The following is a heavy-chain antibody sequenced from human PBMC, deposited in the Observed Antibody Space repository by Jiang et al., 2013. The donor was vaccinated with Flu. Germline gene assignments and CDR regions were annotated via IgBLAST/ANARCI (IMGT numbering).Heavy chain of an antibody. CDR1: GGSISSYY. D-gene: IGHD6-6*01. J-gene: IGHJ4*02. CDR3: ARHVEQLAIDY. V-gene: IGHV4-59*08. CDR2: IYYSGST. Sequence: GSGLVKPSETLSLTCTVSGGSISSYYWSWIRQPPGKGLEWIGYIYYSGSTNYNPSLKSRVTISVDTSKNQFSLKLSSVTAADTAVYYCARHVEQLAIDYWGQGTLVTVSS.